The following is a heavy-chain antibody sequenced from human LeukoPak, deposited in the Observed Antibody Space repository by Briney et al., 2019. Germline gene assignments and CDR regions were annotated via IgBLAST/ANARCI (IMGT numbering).Heavy chain of an antibody. CDR1: GYTFTGYY. J-gene: IGHJ4*02. Sequence: ASVKVSCKASGYTFTGYYMHWVRQAPGQGLEWMGWINPNSGGTNYAQKFQGRVTMTRDTSISTAYMELSSLRSEDTAVYYCARGKYSSSWHFDYWGQGTLVTVSS. CDR2: INPNSGGT. D-gene: IGHD6-13*01. CDR3: ARGKYSSSWHFDY. V-gene: IGHV1-2*02.